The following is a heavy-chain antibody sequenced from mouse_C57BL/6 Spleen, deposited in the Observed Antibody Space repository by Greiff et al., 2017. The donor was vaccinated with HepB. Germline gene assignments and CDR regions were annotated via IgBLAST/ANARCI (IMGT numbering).Heavy chain of an antibody. CDR2: ISDGGSYT. CDR3: AREGLYYAMDY. J-gene: IGHJ4*01. Sequence: EVKLVESGGGLVKPGGSLKLSCAASGFTFSSYAMSWVRQTPEKRLEWVATISDGGSYTYYPDNVKGRFTISRDNAKNNLYLQMSHLKSEDTAMYYCAREGLYYAMDYWGQGTSVTVSS. V-gene: IGHV5-4*01. D-gene: IGHD3-3*01. CDR1: GFTFSSYA.